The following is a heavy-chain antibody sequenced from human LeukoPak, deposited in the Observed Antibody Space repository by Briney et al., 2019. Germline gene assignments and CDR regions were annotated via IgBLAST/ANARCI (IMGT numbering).Heavy chain of an antibody. D-gene: IGHD3-10*01. CDR3: ARGGVRGEYDWFDP. CDR2: IWDDGSNK. CDR1: GFTFGSYG. Sequence: GGSLRLSCAASGFTFGSYGMHWVRRAPGKGLEWVAIIWDDGSNKYYADSVKGRFTISRDNSKNTLYLQMNSLRAEDTAVYYCARGGVRGEYDWFDPWGQGTLVTVSS. J-gene: IGHJ5*02. V-gene: IGHV3-33*01.